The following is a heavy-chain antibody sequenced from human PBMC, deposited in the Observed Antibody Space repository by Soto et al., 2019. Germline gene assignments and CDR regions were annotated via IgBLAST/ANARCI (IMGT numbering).Heavy chain of an antibody. CDR2: IVVGSGNT. V-gene: IGHV1-58*01. D-gene: IGHD1-7*01. J-gene: IGHJ6*02. Sequence: QMQLVQSGPEVKKPGTSVKVSCKASGFTFTSSAVQWVRQARGQHLEWIGWIVVGSGNTNYAQKFQERVTITRDMSTSTAYMELSSLRSEDTAVYYCAAESPGTTGGYYYGVDVWGQGTTVTVSS. CDR1: GFTFTSSA. CDR3: AAESPGTTGGYYYGVDV.